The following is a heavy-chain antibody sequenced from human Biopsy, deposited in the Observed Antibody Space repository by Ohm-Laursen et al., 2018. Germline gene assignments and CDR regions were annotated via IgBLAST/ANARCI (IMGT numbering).Heavy chain of an antibody. CDR2: VYYTGST. V-gene: IGHV4-59*01. CDR3: ARDRGFYSDRTVPGYFDL. J-gene: IGHJ2*01. CDR1: GDSISSYY. Sequence: GTLSLTWTVSGDSISSYYWSWIRQPPGKGLQWIGYVYYTGSTDYNPSLQSRVTISVDTSKNHFSLRLRSVTPADTAIYYCARDRGFYSDRTVPGYFDLWGRGTLVTVSS. D-gene: IGHD3-22*01.